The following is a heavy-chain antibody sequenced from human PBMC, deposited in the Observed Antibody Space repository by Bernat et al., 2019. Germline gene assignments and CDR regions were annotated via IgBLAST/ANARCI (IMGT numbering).Heavy chain of an antibody. D-gene: IGHD3-22*01. CDR2: ISYDGSNK. CDR1: GFTFSSYA. CDR3: ASRHIITGRFDP. V-gene: IGHV3-30-3*01. Sequence: QVQLVESGGGVVQPGRSLRLSCAASGFTFSSYAMHWVRQAPGKGLEWVAVISYDGSNKYYADSVKGRFTISRDNSKNTLYLQMNSLRAEDTAVYYCASRHIITGRFDPWGQGTLVTVSS. J-gene: IGHJ5*02.